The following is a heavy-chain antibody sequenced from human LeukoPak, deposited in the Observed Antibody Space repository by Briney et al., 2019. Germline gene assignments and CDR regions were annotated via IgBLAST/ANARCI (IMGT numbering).Heavy chain of an antibody. D-gene: IGHD6-13*01. J-gene: IGHJ4*02. V-gene: IGHV4-59*08. CDR1: GGSISSYY. Sequence: SSETLSLTCTVSGGSISSYYWSWFRQTPGKGLEWIGDIYYSGSTNYNPSLKSRVTISVDTSKNQFSLKLSSVTAADTAVYYCARHTDIAPLSSLKYWGQGTLVTVSS. CDR3: ARHTDIAPLSSLKY. CDR2: IYYSGST.